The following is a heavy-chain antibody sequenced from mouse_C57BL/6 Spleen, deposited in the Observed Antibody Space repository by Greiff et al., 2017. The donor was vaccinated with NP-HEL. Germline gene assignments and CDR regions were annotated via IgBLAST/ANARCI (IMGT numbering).Heavy chain of an antibody. J-gene: IGHJ2*01. Sequence: EVQRVESGGDLVKPGGSLKLSCAASGFTFSSYGMSWVRQTPDKRLEWVATISSGGSYTYYPDSVKGRFTISRDNAKNTLYLQMSSLKSEDTAMYYCARLGSSYSYYFDYWGQGTTLTVSS. V-gene: IGHV5-6*01. D-gene: IGHD1-1*01. CDR1: GFTFSSYG. CDR2: ISSGGSYT. CDR3: ARLGSSYSYYFDY.